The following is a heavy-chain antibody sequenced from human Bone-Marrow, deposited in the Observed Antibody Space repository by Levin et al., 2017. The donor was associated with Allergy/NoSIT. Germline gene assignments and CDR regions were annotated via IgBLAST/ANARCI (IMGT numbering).Heavy chain of an antibody. D-gene: IGHD6-6*01. Sequence: MTSETLSLTCTVSGGSITGSGYSWSWIRQPPGKGLECIGYLYQRGATYYNPSFRSRVTISADRSKNQVSLQVHSVTAADTAVDYGARGAPFVYYFDYWGQGTPVTVSS. V-gene: IGHV4-30-2*01. CDR1: GGSITGSGYS. CDR3: ARGAPFVYYFDY. J-gene: IGHJ4*02. CDR2: LYQRGAT.